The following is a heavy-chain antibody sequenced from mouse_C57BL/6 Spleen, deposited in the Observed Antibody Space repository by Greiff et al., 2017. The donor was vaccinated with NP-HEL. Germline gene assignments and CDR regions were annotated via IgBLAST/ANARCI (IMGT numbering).Heavy chain of an antibody. CDR2: IDPSDSYT. Sequence: QVQLKQPGAELVKPGASVKLSCKASGYTFTSYWMQWVKQRPGQGLEWIGEIDPSDSYTNYNQKFKGKATLTVDTSSSTAYMQLSSLTSEDSAVYYCARCYYGSRESPSYWYFDVWGTGTTVTVSS. CDR1: GYTFTSYW. D-gene: IGHD1-1*01. J-gene: IGHJ1*03. V-gene: IGHV1-50*01. CDR3: ARCYYGSRESPSYWYFDV.